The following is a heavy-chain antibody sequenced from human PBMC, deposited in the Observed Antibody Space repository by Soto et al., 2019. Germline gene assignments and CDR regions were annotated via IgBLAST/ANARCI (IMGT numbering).Heavy chain of an antibody. CDR2: ISSSTSHT. D-gene: IGHD1-26*01. V-gene: IGHV3-11*05. CDR3: ARGRGAGADYFDF. Sequence: QVQLVESGGGLVKPGGSLGLSCAVSGFTFSDYYMTWIRQAPGKGLEWVSYISSSTSHTNYADSVKGRFTISRDNAKNSLFLQMNSLRAEDTAVYYCARGRGAGADYFDFWGQGTLVTVSS. CDR1: GFTFSDYY. J-gene: IGHJ4*02.